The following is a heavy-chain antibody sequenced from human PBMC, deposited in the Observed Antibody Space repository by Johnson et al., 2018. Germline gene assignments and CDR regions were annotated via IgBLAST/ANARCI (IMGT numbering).Heavy chain of an antibody. Sequence: VQLVQSGVGLVQPGGSLRLSCAASGFTISAHHMVWVRQAPGYGLEWVARIRDKGNRYSTEYAASVKSSSTISEDESSTSLYLQMNSLRTEDTAVYYCVRSVPTTARPHFDCWGQGTLFTVSS. CDR2: IRDKGNRYST. CDR3: VRSVPTTARPHFDC. CDR1: GFTISAHH. V-gene: IGHV3-72*01. D-gene: IGHD2-2*01. J-gene: IGHJ4*02.